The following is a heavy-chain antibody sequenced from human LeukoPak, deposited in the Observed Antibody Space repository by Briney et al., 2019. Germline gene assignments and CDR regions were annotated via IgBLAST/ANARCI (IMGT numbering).Heavy chain of an antibody. CDR1: GFTFSSYA. J-gene: IGHJ1*01. D-gene: IGHD6-13*01. Sequence: GGSLRLSCAASGFTFSSYAMTWVRQAPGKGLEWVSSISAGGGSTYYTDSVKGRCTISRDDSRDTVYLQMNSLRAEDTAVYYCAKDRSSNWYDKYCQHWGQGTLVTVSS. CDR2: ISAGGGST. CDR3: AKDRSSNWYDKYCQH. V-gene: IGHV3-23*01.